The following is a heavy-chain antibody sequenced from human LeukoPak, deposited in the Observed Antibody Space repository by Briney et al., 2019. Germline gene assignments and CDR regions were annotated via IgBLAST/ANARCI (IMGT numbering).Heavy chain of an antibody. J-gene: IGHJ5*02. V-gene: IGHV1-2*02. D-gene: IGHD3-22*01. CDR2: INPKNAGT. CDR3: ARMSYYDRRGDNWFDP. Sequence: ASVKVSCKASGYTFTGHYMHWVRQAPGQGLEWMGWINPKNAGTNYAQKFQGRVTMTRDTSTGTVYMELSRLRSEDTAVYYCARMSYYDRRGDNWFDPWGQGTLVIVSS. CDR1: GYTFTGHY.